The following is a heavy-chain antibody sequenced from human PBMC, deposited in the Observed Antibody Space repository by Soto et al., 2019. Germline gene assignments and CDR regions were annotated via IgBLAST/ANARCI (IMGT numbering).Heavy chain of an antibody. D-gene: IGHD3-3*01. CDR2: ISGSGGST. CDR3: AKDAPHYYDFWSGYFYYYYYGMDV. Sequence: GGSLRLSCAASGFTFSSYAMSWVRQAPGKGLEWVSAISGSGGSTYYADSVKGRFTISRGNSKNTLYLQMNSLRAEDTAVYYCAKDAPHYYDFWSGYFYYYYYGMDVWGQGTTVTVSS. V-gene: IGHV3-23*01. CDR1: GFTFSSYA. J-gene: IGHJ6*02.